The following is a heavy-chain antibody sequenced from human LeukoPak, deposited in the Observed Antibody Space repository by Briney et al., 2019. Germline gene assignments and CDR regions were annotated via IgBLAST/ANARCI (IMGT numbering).Heavy chain of an antibody. Sequence: GRSLRLSCAASGFTFSSYGMHWVRQAPGKGLEWVAVIWYDGSNKYYADSVKGRFTTPRDNSKNTLYLQMNSLRAEDTAVYYCARDQGHCSSTTCYAPDAFDIWGQGTMVTVSS. V-gene: IGHV3-33*01. CDR1: GFTFSSYG. CDR3: ARDQGHCSSTTCYAPDAFDI. D-gene: IGHD2-2*01. CDR2: IWYDGSNK. J-gene: IGHJ3*02.